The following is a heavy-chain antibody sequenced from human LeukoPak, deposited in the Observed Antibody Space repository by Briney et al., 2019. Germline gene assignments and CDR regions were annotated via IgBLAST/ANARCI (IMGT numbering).Heavy chain of an antibody. CDR2: IYYSGST. V-gene: IGHV4-59*01. Sequence: SETLSLTCTGSGGSISSYYWSWIRQPPGKGLEWIVYIYYSGSTNYNPSLKSRVTISVDTSKIQFSLKLSSVTAADTAVYYCAGVPHYYDSSGYDYWYFDLWGRGTLVTVSS. J-gene: IGHJ2*01. CDR3: AGVPHYYDSSGYDYWYFDL. CDR1: GGSISSYY. D-gene: IGHD3-22*01.